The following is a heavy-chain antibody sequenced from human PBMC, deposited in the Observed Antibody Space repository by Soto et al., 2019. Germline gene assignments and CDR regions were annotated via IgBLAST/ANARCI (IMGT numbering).Heavy chain of an antibody. Sequence: GGSLRLSCAASGFTFSSYSMNWVRQAPGKGLEWVSSISSSSSYIYYADSVKGRFTISRDNAKNSLYLQMNSLRAEDTAVYYCARVIRGYCSGGSCYPDYWGQGTLVTVSS. J-gene: IGHJ4*02. CDR2: ISSSSSYI. D-gene: IGHD2-15*01. CDR3: ARVIRGYCSGGSCYPDY. V-gene: IGHV3-21*01. CDR1: GFTFSSYS.